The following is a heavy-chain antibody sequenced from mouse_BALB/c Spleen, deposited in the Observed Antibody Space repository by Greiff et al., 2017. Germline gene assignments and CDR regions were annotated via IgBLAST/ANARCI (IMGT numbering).Heavy chain of an antibody. Sequence: EVQVVESGPDLVKPSQSLSLTCTVTGYSITSAYSWHWIRQFPGNKLEWMGYIHYSGSTNYNPSLKSRISLTRDTSKNQFFLQLNSVTTEDTATYYCARSGGNCFAYWGQGTLVTVSA. D-gene: IGHD2-1*01. CDR3: ARSGGNCFAY. CDR1: GYSITSAYS. J-gene: IGHJ3*01. V-gene: IGHV3-1*02. CDR2: IHYSGST.